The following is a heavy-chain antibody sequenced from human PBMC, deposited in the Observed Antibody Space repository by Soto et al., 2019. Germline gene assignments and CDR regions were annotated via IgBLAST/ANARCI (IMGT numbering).Heavy chain of an antibody. D-gene: IGHD2-2*01. V-gene: IGHV4-39*01. Sequence: SETLSLTCSVCGGAISGSPYYWAWIRQPPGKGLEWIGSIYYSGTIYYNPSLKSRVTISADMSKNQFSLRLSSVAAADTAVYYCARASLVPADLHDAFHFWGHGTMVTVSS. CDR3: ARASLVPADLHDAFHF. CDR1: GGAISGSPYY. J-gene: IGHJ3*01. CDR2: IYYSGTI.